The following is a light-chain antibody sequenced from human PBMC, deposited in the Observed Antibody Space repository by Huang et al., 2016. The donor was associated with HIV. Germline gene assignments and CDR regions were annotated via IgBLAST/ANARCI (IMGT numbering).Light chain of an antibody. J-gene: IGKJ5*01. CDR3: QQRSNPT. Sequence: EIVLTQSPATLSLSPGERATLSCRASQSVSSYLAWYQQKPGQAPRLLIYDASTRATGVPARFSGSGSGTDFTLTISGLEPEDFAVYYCQQRSNPTFGQGTRLEIK. V-gene: IGKV3-11*01. CDR1: QSVSSY. CDR2: DAS.